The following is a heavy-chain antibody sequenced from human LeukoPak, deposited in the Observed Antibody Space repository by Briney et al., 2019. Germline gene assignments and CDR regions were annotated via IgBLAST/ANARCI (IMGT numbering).Heavy chain of an antibody. CDR1: EFTVSNNY. CDR2: IYGDGGT. Sequence: GGSLRLSCAASEFTVSNNYMSWVRQAPGKGLELVSLIYGDGGTYYADSVKGRFTISRDNSKNTLFLQMSSLRAEDTAVYYCATSAVTTPAWFYYYMDVWGKGTTVTVSS. J-gene: IGHJ6*03. D-gene: IGHD4-17*01. CDR3: ATSAVTTPAWFYYYMDV. V-gene: IGHV3-53*01.